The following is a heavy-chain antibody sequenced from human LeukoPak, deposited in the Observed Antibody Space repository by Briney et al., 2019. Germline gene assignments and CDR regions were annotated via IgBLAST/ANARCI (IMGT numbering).Heavy chain of an antibody. CDR3: ARADSSGTFDY. CDR1: GYTFTSYG. J-gene: IGHJ4*02. D-gene: IGHD6-25*01. CDR2: MNPNSGNT. Sequence: ASVKVSCKASGYTFTSYGISWVRQAPGQGLEWMGWMNPNSGNTGYAQKFQGRVTMTRNTSISTAYMELSSLRSEDTAVYYCARADSSGTFDYWGQGTLVTVSS. V-gene: IGHV1-8*02.